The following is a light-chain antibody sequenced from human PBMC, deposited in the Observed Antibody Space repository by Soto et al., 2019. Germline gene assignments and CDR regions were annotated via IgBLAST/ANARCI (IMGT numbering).Light chain of an antibody. CDR3: QQYAGSPRT. V-gene: IGKV3-20*01. CDR1: QSVSSNF. CDR2: GAS. Sequence: EIVLTQSPGTLSLSPGERATLSCRASQSVSSNFLAWYQQKPGQAPRLLIYGASNRATGFPDRFSGSGSGTDFTLTITRLEPEDFAVYFCQQYAGSPRTFGQGTKVEIK. J-gene: IGKJ1*01.